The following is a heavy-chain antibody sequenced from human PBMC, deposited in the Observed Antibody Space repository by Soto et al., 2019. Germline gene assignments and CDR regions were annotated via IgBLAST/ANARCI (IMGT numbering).Heavy chain of an antibody. Sequence: GGSLRLSCVVSGFSFSGSWLSWVRQAPGKGLEWVATINPDGSEDTYLASVRGRFTVSRDKRKNSVSLQMNSLRDEDTAVYYCARDVAYSRLGPWGQGTLVTVSS. V-gene: IGHV3-7*01. J-gene: IGHJ5*02. CDR3: ARDVAYSRLGP. CDR1: GFSFSGSW. CDR2: INPDGSED. D-gene: IGHD2-21*01.